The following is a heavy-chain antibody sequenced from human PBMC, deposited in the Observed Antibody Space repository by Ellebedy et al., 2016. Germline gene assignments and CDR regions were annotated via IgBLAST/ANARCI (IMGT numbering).Heavy chain of an antibody. CDR3: ARDHYGFRWMDV. J-gene: IGHJ6*03. V-gene: IGHV4-31*03. D-gene: IGHD3-10*01. Sequence: SETLSLXXSVSGASVSSGGHYWSWVRQHPGKGLEWIGYIHNSGRTQYNPSLESRLTISVDTSKNRFSLNLKSLIVADTAVYFCARDHYGFRWMDVWGKGTTVTVSS. CDR1: GASVSSGGHY. CDR2: IHNSGRT.